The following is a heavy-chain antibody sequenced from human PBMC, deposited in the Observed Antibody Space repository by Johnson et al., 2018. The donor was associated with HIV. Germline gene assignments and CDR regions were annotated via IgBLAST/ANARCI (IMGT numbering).Heavy chain of an antibody. CDR2: IPYDGNRK. V-gene: IGHV3-30*04. Sequence: QVQLVESGGGVVQPGRSLRLSCAASGFTFSTYAMHWVRQAPGKGLEWVAVIPYDGNRKYYADSVKGRFTISRDNSKNTLFLQMNSLRPEDTAVYYCARLPSGYSRDSFDIWGQGTMVTVSP. D-gene: IGHD5-18*01. CDR3: ARLPSGYSRDSFDI. CDR1: GFTFSTYA. J-gene: IGHJ3*02.